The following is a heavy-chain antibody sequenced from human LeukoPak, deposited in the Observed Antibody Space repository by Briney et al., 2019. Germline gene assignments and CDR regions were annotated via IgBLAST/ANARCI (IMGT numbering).Heavy chain of an antibody. J-gene: IGHJ4*02. CDR1: GFTVSSNY. CDR2: IFGSGRA. CDR3: ARGDGYNYVGY. D-gene: IGHD5-24*01. Sequence: PRGSLRLSCAASGFTVSSNYMSWVRQAPGKGLEWVSIIFGSGRAYYADSVKGRFTISKDNSKNTLYLQMNSLRAENTAVYYCARGDGYNYVGYWGQGTLVTVSS. V-gene: IGHV3-53*01.